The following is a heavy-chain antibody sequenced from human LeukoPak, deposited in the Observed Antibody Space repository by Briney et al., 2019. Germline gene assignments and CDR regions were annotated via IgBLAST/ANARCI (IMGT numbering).Heavy chain of an antibody. CDR1: GYTFTNYG. J-gene: IGHJ4*02. Sequence: GASVKVSCKASGYTFTNYGISWVRQAPGQGLEWMGWISGYNDDTNSAQKFQGRVTMTTDTSTSTTYMELRSLRSDDTAVYYCARNTSSCGHDYWGQGTLVTVSS. CDR2: ISGYNDDT. CDR3: ARNTSSCGHDY. V-gene: IGHV1-18*01. D-gene: IGHD6-6*01.